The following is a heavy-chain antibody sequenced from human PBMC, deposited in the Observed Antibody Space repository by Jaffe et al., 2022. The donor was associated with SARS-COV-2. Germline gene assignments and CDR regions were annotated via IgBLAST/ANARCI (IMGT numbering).Heavy chain of an antibody. V-gene: IGHV3-74*01. J-gene: IGHJ6*02. CDR2: INSDGSST. Sequence: EVQLVESGGGLVQPGGSLRLSCAASGFTFSSYWMHWVRQAPGKGLVWVSRINSDGSSTSYADSVKGRFTISRDNAKNTLYLQMNSLRAEDTAVYYCARDKSLYDFWSGYYRGYGMDVWGQGTTVTVSS. D-gene: IGHD3-3*01. CDR3: ARDKSLYDFWSGYYRGYGMDV. CDR1: GFTFSSYW.